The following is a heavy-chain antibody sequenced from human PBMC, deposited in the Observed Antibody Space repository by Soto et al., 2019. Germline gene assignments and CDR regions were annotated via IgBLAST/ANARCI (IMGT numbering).Heavy chain of an antibody. J-gene: IGHJ1*01. V-gene: IGHV3-23*01. CDR3: AKVWRNTMTTVTKGYFQH. Sequence: EVQLLESGGGLVQPGGSLRLSCAASGFTFSSYAMNWVRQAPGKGLEWVSTISGSGGGTYYADSVKGRFTISSDNSKNTLYLQMNSLRAEDTAVYYCAKVWRNTMTTVTKGYFQHWGQGILVTGSS. D-gene: IGHD4-17*01. CDR1: GFTFSSYA. CDR2: ISGSGGGT.